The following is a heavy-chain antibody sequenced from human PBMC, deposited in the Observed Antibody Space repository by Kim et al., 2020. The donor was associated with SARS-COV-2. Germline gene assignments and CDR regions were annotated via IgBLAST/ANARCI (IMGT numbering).Heavy chain of an antibody. J-gene: IGHJ6*02. D-gene: IGHD6-19*01. CDR2: FIPAFGTA. Sequence: SVKVSCKTSGGTFSSSPISWVRQAPGQGLEWMGGFIPAFGTANYAQKFQARLTISADESTSTAHLELSSVRSDDTAIYYCARGSHSSGWISKEDTYYYHYGLDVWGQGTAVTVSS. CDR1: GGTFSSSP. V-gene: IGHV1-69*13. CDR3: ARGSHSSGWISKEDTYYYHYGLDV.